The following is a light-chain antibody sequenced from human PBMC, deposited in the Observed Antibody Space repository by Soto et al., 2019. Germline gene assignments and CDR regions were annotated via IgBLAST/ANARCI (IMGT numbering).Light chain of an antibody. CDR3: QQYNNWPPYT. CDR1: QSVSNN. J-gene: IGKJ2*01. Sequence: EIVMTQSPASLSVSAGERATISCRASQSVSNNLAWYQQKPGQAPRLLIYGASTRATGIPARFSGSGSGTAFTLTISSLQSEDFAVYYCQQYNNWPPYTFGQGTKLEIK. V-gene: IGKV3-15*01. CDR2: GAS.